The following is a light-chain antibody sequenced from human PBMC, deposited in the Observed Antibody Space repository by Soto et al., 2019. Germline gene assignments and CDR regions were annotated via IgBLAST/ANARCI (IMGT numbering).Light chain of an antibody. CDR1: QNVDIY. Sequence: DIQMTQSPSSLSASVGDRVTITCRASQNVDIYLSWYQQKSGKAPKLLISAASSLQSGVPSRFSGSGSGTDFTLTISSLQPEDFATYYCQQSYSATWTFGQGTKVEIK. CDR3: QQSYSATWT. CDR2: AAS. J-gene: IGKJ1*01. V-gene: IGKV1-39*01.